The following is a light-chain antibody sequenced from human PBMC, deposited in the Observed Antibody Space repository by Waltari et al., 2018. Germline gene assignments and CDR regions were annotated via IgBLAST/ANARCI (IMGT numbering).Light chain of an antibody. J-gene: IGKJ2*01. CDR3: QQYSSFST. CDR2: MAS. Sequence: DIQMTQSPSTLSASVGYRVTISCRASQSVGTWLAWYQHKPGKAPKLLIYMASSLESGVPSRFSGSGSGTEFTLTISSLQPDDFATYSCQQYSSFSTFGQGTKVDI. CDR1: QSVGTW. V-gene: IGKV1-5*03.